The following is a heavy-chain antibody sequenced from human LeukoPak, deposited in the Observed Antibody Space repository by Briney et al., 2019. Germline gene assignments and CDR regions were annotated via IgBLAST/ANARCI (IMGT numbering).Heavy chain of an antibody. D-gene: IGHD3-10*01. CDR3: ARETFGEIYFDY. Sequence: GGSLRLSCAASGFTFNSYAMHWVRQAPGKGLEWVALISYDGSDKYYADSVKGRFTISRDNSKNTLYVQMNSLRAEDTAVYYCARETFGEIYFDYWGQGTLVTVSS. CDR1: GFTFNSYA. J-gene: IGHJ4*02. CDR2: ISYDGSDK. V-gene: IGHV3-30*03.